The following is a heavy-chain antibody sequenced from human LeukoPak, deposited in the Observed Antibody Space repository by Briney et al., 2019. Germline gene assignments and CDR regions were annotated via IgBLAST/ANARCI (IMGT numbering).Heavy chain of an antibody. CDR1: GGTFSSYA. Sequence: SVKVSCKTSGGTFSSYAISWVRQAPGQGLEWMGRIIPIFGTANYAQKFQGRVTITTDESTSTAYMELSSLRSEDTAVYYCARGRYDFWSGPREGAFDIWGQGTMVTVSS. CDR2: IIPIFGTA. J-gene: IGHJ3*02. V-gene: IGHV1-69*05. CDR3: ARGRYDFWSGPREGAFDI. D-gene: IGHD3-3*01.